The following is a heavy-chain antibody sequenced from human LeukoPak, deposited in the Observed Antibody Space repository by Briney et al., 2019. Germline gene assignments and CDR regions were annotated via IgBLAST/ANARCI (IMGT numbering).Heavy chain of an antibody. CDR3: ARRGGNSLYYYYGMDV. CDR1: GYSFTSYW. CDR2: IYPGDSDT. D-gene: IGHD4-23*01. J-gene: IGHJ6*02. V-gene: IGHV5-51*01. Sequence: GESLKISCKGSGYSFTSYWIGWVRQMPGKGLEWMGIIYPGDSDTRYSPSFQGQVTISADKSISTAYLQWSSLKASDTAMYYCARRGGNSLYYYYGMDVWGQGTTVTVSS.